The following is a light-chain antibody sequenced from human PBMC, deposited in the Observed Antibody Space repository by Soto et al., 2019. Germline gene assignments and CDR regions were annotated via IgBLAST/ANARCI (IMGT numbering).Light chain of an antibody. V-gene: IGKV3-20*01. Sequence: EIVLTQSPGTLSLSPGERATLSCRASQSVGSSYLAWYQQKPGQAPRLLIYGASSRATGIPDRFSGSGSGTDFTLTISRLEPEDFAVYYCQQYGSSVPTFGQGTKLEIK. CDR2: GAS. CDR1: QSVGSSY. CDR3: QQYGSSVPT. J-gene: IGKJ2*01.